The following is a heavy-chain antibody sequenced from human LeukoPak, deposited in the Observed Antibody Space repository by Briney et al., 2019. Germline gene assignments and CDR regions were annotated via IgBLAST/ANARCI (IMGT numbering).Heavy chain of an antibody. CDR3: AKDLRICAGGCRDAFDI. Sequence: GGSLRLSCAASGFSLSNFGMSWVRQAPGKGLEWVSGLSGSGGSTYYPDSVKGRFTISRDNSKNTLYLQMNSLRAEDTAVYYCAKDLRICAGGCRDAFDIWGQGTTVIVSP. CDR1: GFSLSNFG. D-gene: IGHD2-21*02. V-gene: IGHV3-23*01. J-gene: IGHJ3*02. CDR2: LSGSGGST.